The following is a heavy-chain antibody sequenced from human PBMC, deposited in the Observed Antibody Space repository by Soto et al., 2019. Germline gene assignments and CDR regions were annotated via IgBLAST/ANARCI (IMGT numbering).Heavy chain of an antibody. J-gene: IGHJ4*02. CDR2: IYTGGST. V-gene: IGHV3-66*01. CDR3: VIDNPPSVGTSRTVSGF. CDR1: EFTLSDHC. Sequence: PGGPLRLPWAAVEFTLSDHCMRLVRQATGKGLEWVSVIYTGGSTYYADSVKGRFTITRDNSKNTLYLQINSLRAEDTAMYYCVIDNPPSVGTSRTVSGFRGLGTMVTVSS. D-gene: IGHD1-1*01.